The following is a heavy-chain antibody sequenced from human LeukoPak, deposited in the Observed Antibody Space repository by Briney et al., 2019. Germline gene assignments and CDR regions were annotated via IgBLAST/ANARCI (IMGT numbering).Heavy chain of an antibody. Sequence: GGSLRLSCAASGFTFSSYWMSWVHQAPGKGLEWVANIKQDGSEKYYVDSVKGRFTISRDNAKNSLYLQMNSLRAEDTAVYYCAREGYYYGSGSYYVFFDYWGQGTLVTVSS. CDR1: GFTFSSYW. CDR3: AREGYYYGSGSYYVFFDY. D-gene: IGHD3-10*01. V-gene: IGHV3-7*01. J-gene: IGHJ4*02. CDR2: IKQDGSEK.